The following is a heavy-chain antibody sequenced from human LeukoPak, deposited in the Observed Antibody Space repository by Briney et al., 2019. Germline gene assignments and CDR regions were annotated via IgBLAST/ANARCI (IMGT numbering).Heavy chain of an antibody. Sequence: GASVKVSCTASGGTFSSFPIGWVRQAPGQGLEWMGQVIAIFGDTKYAQKFQGRLTITADESSSTAYMELRSLRSEDTAMYYCARFPNVVAPSIGAIDIWGQGTMVIVSS. CDR2: VIAIFGDT. CDR3: ARFPNVVAPSIGAIDI. CDR1: GGTFSSFP. V-gene: IGHV1-69*01. D-gene: IGHD2-15*01. J-gene: IGHJ3*02.